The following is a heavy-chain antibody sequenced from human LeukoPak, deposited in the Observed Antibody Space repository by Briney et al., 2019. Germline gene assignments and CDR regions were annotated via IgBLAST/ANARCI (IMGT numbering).Heavy chain of an antibody. CDR2: IYYSGST. CDR1: GGSISSYY. J-gene: IGHJ4*02. D-gene: IGHD2-2*01. V-gene: IGHV4-59*01. CDR3: AREHCSSTSCYRGQFDY. Sequence: SETLSLTCTVYGGSISSYYWSWIRQPPGKELEWIGYIYYSGSTNYNSSLKSRVTISVDTSKNQFSLKLSSVTAADTAVYYCAREHCSSTSCYRGQFDYWGQGTLVTVSS.